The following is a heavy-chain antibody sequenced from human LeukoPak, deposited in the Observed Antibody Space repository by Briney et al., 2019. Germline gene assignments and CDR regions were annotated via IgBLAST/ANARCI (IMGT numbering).Heavy chain of an antibody. V-gene: IGHV4-59*01. CDR3: ARDFSYYDSSGYYSGWFDP. J-gene: IGHJ5*02. CDR2: IYSIGST. D-gene: IGHD3-22*01. CDR1: GGSISSYS. Sequence: ETLSLTCTVSGGSISSYSWNWVRQPPGKGLEWIGYIYSIGSTNYNPSLKSRVTISLDTSENQFSLKLRSVTAADTAVYYCARDFSYYDSSGYYSGWFDPWGQGSLVSVYS.